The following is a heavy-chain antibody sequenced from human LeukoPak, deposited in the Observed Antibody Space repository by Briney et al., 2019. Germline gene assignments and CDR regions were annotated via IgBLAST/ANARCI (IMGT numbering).Heavy chain of an antibody. Sequence: PGGSLRLSCAASGFTFSSYAMNWVRQAPGKGLEWVSTISNSGESTYYADSVKGGFTISRDNSKNTLYLQMNSLRAEDTAVYYCARRAGAYSHPYDYWGQGTLVTVSS. CDR3: ARRAGAYSHPYDY. D-gene: IGHD4/OR15-4a*01. CDR1: GFTFSSYA. CDR2: ISNSGEST. V-gene: IGHV3-23*01. J-gene: IGHJ4*02.